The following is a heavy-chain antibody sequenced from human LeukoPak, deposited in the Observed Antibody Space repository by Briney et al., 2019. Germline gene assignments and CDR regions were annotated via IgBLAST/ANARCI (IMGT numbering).Heavy chain of an antibody. J-gene: IGHJ6*02. V-gene: IGHV1-69*04. Sequence: ASVKVSCKASGGTFSSYAISWVRQAPGQGLEWMGRIIPILGIANYAQKSQGRVTITADKSTSTAYMELSSLRSEDTAVYYCASPVNWMEGGDYYGMDVWGQGTTVTVSS. D-gene: IGHD1-20*01. CDR2: IIPILGIA. CDR3: ASPVNWMEGGDYYGMDV. CDR1: GGTFSSYA.